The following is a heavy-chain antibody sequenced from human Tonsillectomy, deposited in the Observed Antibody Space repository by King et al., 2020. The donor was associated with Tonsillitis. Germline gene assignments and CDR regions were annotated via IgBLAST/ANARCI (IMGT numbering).Heavy chain of an antibody. J-gene: IGHJ6*02. CDR1: GFTFGDYD. Sequence: VQLVESGGGLVQPGRSLRLSCTASGFTFGDYDMSWFRQAPGKGLEWVGFIGIKAYGGKSEYATSVKGIFTISRDDSKSIAYLQMKSLKTEDTAVYYCARASYGSETYDHFHYYYAMDVWGQGTTVTVSS. CDR3: ARASYGSETYDHFHYYYAMDV. CDR2: IGIKAYGGKS. D-gene: IGHD3-10*01. V-gene: IGHV3-49*03.